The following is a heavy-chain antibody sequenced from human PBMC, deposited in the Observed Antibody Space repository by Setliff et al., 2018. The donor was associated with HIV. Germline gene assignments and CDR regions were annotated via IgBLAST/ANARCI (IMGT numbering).Heavy chain of an antibody. V-gene: IGHV3-48*01. CDR1: GFTFSSYS. D-gene: IGHD3-16*01. Sequence: GSLRLSCAASGFTFSSYSMNWVRQAPGKGLEWVSYISSSSSTIYYADSVKGRFTISRDNAKNSLYLQMNSLRAEDTAVYYCARPGGHDHKGGWGQGTLVTVSS. CDR3: ARPGGHDHKGG. CDR2: ISSSSSTI. J-gene: IGHJ4*02.